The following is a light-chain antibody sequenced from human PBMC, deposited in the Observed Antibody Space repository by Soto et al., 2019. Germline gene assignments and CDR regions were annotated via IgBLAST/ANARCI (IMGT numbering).Light chain of an antibody. Sequence: QSALTQPPSVSGSPGQSVTISCTGTSSDVGSYNRVSWYQQPPGTAPKLMIYEVSNRPSGVPDRFSGSKSGNTASLTISGPQAEGEAYYYCSSFSSSSTYVFGTGTKLTVL. CDR3: SSFSSSSTYV. V-gene: IGLV2-18*02. CDR2: EVS. J-gene: IGLJ1*01. CDR1: SSDVGSYNR.